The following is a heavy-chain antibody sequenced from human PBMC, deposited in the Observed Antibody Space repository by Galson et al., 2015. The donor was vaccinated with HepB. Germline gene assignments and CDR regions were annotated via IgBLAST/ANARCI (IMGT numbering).Heavy chain of an antibody. CDR3: AKERGGYYGSSED. Sequence: SLRLSCAASGFTFSSYAMSWVRQAPGKGLEWVSAISGSGGSTYYADYVKGRFTISTDNSKNTLYLHMNSLRAEDTAVYYCAKERGGYYGSSEDWGQGTLVTVSS. CDR2: ISGSGGST. D-gene: IGHD3-10*01. J-gene: IGHJ1*01. V-gene: IGHV3-23*01. CDR1: GFTFSSYA.